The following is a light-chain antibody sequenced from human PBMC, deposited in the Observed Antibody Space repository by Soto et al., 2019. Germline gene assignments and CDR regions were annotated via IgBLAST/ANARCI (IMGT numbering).Light chain of an antibody. CDR1: QSVSSN. V-gene: IGKV3-15*01. CDR3: QQYNDWPLS. Sequence: EIVMTQSPATLSVSPGERATLSCRASQSVSSNLAWYQQKPGQAPRLLIYGASTRATGIPARINGSGSGTEFTLTISSLQSEDFAVYYCQQYNDWPLSFGGGTKVEIK. CDR2: GAS. J-gene: IGKJ4*01.